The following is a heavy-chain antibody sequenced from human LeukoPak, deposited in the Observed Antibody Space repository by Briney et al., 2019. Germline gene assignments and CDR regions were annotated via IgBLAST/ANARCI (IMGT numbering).Heavy chain of an antibody. Sequence: GGSLRLSCAASGFSFSSSWMHWVRQVPGKGLEWVSRINDDETSTTYAESVKGRFTISRDNAKNTLFLQMNSLRAEDTAAYYCATTGSGSYYDYWGQGTLVTVPS. D-gene: IGHD1-26*01. J-gene: IGHJ4*02. V-gene: IGHV3-74*01. CDR3: ATTGSGSYYDY. CDR2: INDDETST. CDR1: GFSFSSSW.